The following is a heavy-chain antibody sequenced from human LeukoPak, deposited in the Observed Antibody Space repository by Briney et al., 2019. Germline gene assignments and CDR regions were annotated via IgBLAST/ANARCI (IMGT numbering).Heavy chain of an antibody. V-gene: IGHV3-30-3*01. CDR3: ARVSTVWAVDPTPEYGMDV. J-gene: IGHJ6*02. CDR1: GFTFSSYA. CDR2: ISYDGSNK. D-gene: IGHD6-19*01. Sequence: GGSLRLSCAASGFTFSSYAMHWVRQAPGKGLEWVAVISYDGSNKYYADSVKGRFTISRDNSKNTLYLQMNSLRAEDTAVYYCARVSTVWAVDPTPEYGMDVWGQGTTVTVSS.